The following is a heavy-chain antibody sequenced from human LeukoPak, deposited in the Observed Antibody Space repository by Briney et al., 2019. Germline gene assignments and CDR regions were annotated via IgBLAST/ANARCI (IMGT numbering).Heavy chain of an antibody. J-gene: IGHJ6*02. V-gene: IGHV4-39*01. CDR1: GGSISSSSYY. CDR2: IYYSGST. D-gene: IGHD3-22*01. Sequence: SETLSLTCTVSGGSISSSSYYWGWIRQPPGKGLEWIGSIYYSGSTHYNPALKSRVTISVDTSKNQFSLKLSSVTAADTAVYHCARTLDSRRYIVRRPYSMDVWGQGTTVTVSS. CDR3: ARTLDSRRYIVRRPYSMDV.